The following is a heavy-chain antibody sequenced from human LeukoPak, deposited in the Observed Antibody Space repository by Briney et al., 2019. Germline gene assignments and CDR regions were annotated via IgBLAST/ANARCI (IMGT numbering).Heavy chain of an antibody. V-gene: IGHV3-30*18. J-gene: IGHJ1*01. Sequence: QTGGSLRLSCATSGFIFSRYWMSWVRQAPGKGLEWVAVISYDGSNKYYADSVKGRFTISRDNSKNTLYLQMNSLRAEDTAVYYCAKVPHSRRYYYELAEYFQHWGQGTLVTVSS. D-gene: IGHD3-22*01. CDR3: AKVPHSRRYYYELAEYFQH. CDR1: GFIFSRYW. CDR2: ISYDGSNK.